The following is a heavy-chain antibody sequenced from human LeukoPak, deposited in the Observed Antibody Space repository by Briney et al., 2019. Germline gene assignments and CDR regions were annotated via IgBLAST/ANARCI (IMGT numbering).Heavy chain of an antibody. J-gene: IGHJ3*02. Sequence: PSETLSLTCAVSGGSISSSNWWSWVRQPPGKGLEWSGEIYHSGSTNYNPSLKSRVTISVDNSKTQFSLKLSSVTAADTAVYSCARRDSSSWYDAFDIWGQGTMVTVSS. CDR1: GGSISSSNW. CDR3: ARRDSSSWYDAFDI. V-gene: IGHV4-4*02. CDR2: IYHSGST. D-gene: IGHD6-13*01.